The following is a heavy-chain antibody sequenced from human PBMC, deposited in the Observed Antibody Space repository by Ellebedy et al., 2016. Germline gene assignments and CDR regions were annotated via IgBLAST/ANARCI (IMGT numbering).Heavy chain of an antibody. CDR3: ARGARNDYDSAGYFDF. CDR1: GASINNYY. V-gene: IGHV4-59*01. J-gene: IGHJ4*02. Sequence: SETLSLTXTVSGASINNYYWAWIRQPPGKGLDWIGYVSHTGRATLSPSLKSRVTISVDTSKNQFSLSLTSVTAADTAMYYCARGARNDYDSAGYFDFWGQGALVTVSS. CDR2: VSHTGRA. D-gene: IGHD3-22*01.